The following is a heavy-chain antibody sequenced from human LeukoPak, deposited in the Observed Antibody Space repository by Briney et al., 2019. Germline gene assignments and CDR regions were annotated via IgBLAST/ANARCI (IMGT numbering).Heavy chain of an antibody. CDR3: ARANFLRFDP. CDR2: MTPNSGNT. Sequence: GASVKVSCKASGYTFAIYDIHWVRQASGQGLEWMGWMTPNSGNTGYAQKFQGRVTITRNTSISTAYMELSSLRSDDTAVYYCARANFLRFDPWGQGTLVTVSP. J-gene: IGHJ5*02. V-gene: IGHV1-8*03. CDR1: GYTFAIYD.